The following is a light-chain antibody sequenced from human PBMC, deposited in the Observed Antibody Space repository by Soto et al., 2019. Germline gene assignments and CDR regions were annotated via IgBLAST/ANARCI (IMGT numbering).Light chain of an antibody. J-gene: IGKJ1*01. CDR1: QSISTY. V-gene: IGKV1-39*01. CDR2: AAS. CDR3: QQCYSSPRT. Sequence: DLQMNQSPSTLSASVGDRVTITCRASQSISTYLNWYQQRVGRAPTLLIYAASSLQSRVPSRFSGGGSGTDFTLTISSLQPEDFAMYFCQQCYSSPRTFGQGTKVQLK.